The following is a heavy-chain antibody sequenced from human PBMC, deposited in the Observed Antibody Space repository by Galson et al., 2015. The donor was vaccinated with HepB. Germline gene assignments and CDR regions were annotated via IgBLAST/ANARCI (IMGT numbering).Heavy chain of an antibody. CDR3: ARNGDCSSINCYLPFDY. CDR2: ISYAGSEK. CDR1: EFTFNTCA. D-gene: IGHD2-2*01. J-gene: IGHJ4*02. Sequence: SLRLSCAASEFTFNTCAMHWVRQAPGKGLEWVAVISYAGSEKYYADSVKGRFTISRDNSKNTLYLQMNSLRTEDTAVYYCARNGDCSSINCYLPFDYWGQGTLVTVSS. V-gene: IGHV3-30*04.